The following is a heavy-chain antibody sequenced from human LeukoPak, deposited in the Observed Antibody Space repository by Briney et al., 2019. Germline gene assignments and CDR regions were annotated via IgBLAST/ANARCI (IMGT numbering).Heavy chain of an antibody. Sequence: SETLSLTCTVSGGSISSSSYYWGWIRQPPGTGLEWIGSIYYSGSTYYNPSLKSRVTISVDTSKNQFSLKLSSVTAADTAVYYCARQKGGGYYYDMRAFDPWGQGTLVTVSP. V-gene: IGHV4-39*01. CDR2: IYYSGST. J-gene: IGHJ5*02. CDR1: GGSISSSSYY. D-gene: IGHD3-22*01. CDR3: ARQKGGGYYYDMRAFDP.